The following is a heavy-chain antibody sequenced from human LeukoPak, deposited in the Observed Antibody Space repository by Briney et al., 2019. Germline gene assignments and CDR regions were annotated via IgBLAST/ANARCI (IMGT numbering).Heavy chain of an antibody. V-gene: IGHV3-23*01. Sequence: QPGGSLRLSCAASGFTFSSYAMSWVRQAPGKGLEWVSAISGSGGSAYYADSVKGRFTISRDDSKNTLYLQMNSLRAEDTAVYYCAKNKWFGELLEDYWGQGTLVTVSS. J-gene: IGHJ4*02. D-gene: IGHD3-10*01. CDR1: GFTFSSYA. CDR3: AKNKWFGELLEDY. CDR2: ISGSGGSA.